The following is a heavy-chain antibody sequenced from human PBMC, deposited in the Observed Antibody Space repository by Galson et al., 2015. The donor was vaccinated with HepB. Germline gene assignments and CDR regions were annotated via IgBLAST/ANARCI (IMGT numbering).Heavy chain of an antibody. CDR2: INPPAPPT. V-gene: IGHV3-74*01. J-gene: IGHJ4*02. D-gene: IGHD1-26*01. Sequence: SPRRSLAAPGFMLSTYSTQWVRQAPGKGLVWAPPINPPAPPTDYADSVRDRFTISRDNARNTMSLQMSSLGADDMAVYYCVKDSGTYPGYYDFWGQGTLVTVSS. CDR1: GFMLSTYS. CDR3: VKDSGTYPGYYDF.